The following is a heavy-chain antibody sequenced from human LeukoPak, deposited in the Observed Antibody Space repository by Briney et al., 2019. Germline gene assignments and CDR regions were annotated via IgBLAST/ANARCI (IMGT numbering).Heavy chain of an antibody. V-gene: IGHV3-48*01. CDR2: IYCSSSTI. CDR1: GFTFSSYS. D-gene: IGHD6-19*01. J-gene: IGHJ4*02. CDR3: ARDRQWLGSDYFDY. Sequence: AGSLTLTCAASGFTFSSYSMNWVRQAPGKGLEWISYIYCSSSTIYYAAPVKGGFTISKDNAKNLLFLLINMLGADTAAVYYAARDRQWLGSDYFDYWGQGTLVTVSS.